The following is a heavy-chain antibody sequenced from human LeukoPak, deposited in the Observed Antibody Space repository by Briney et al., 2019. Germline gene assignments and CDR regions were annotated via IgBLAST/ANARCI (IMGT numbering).Heavy chain of an antibody. V-gene: IGHV4-61*08. J-gene: IGHJ4*02. CDR2: AYYSGST. CDR3: ARRAHDILTGSFQYSPEGWEDY. CDR1: GGSISSGGYS. Sequence: SETLSLTCDVSGGSISSGGYSWTWIRQPPGKGLEWIGYAYYSGSTNYNPSLRSRVTISVDTSKNQFSLKLSSVTAADTAVYYCARRAHDILTGSFQYSPEGWEDYWGQGTLVTVSS. D-gene: IGHD3-9*01.